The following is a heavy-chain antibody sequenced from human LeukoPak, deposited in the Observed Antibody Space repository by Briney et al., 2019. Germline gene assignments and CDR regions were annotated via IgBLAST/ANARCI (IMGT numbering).Heavy chain of an antibody. Sequence: GGSLRLSCAASGFTFSSSAMSWVRQAPGKGLEWVSAISGSGGSTYYADSVKGRFTISRDNSKNTLYLQMNSLRVEDTAVYYCAKVLLARAYYYGMDVWGQGTTVTVSS. V-gene: IGHV3-23*01. CDR3: AKVLLARAYYYGMDV. D-gene: IGHD2-15*01. CDR2: ISGSGGST. CDR1: GFTFSSSA. J-gene: IGHJ6*02.